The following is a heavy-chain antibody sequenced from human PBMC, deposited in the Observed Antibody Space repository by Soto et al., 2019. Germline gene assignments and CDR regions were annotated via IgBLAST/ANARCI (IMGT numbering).Heavy chain of an antibody. CDR2: VRNKGNSYET. J-gene: IGHJ4*02. V-gene: IGHV3-73*01. CDR1: GFTFSGSS. Sequence: VGSRRLACAACGFTFSGSSMHCFRQASGKGLEWVGRVRNKGNSYETAFAASVKGRFSISRDDSKNTVYLQMNSLTTEDTAVYYCTRLAAAGGIDCWGQGTLVTVSS. D-gene: IGHD6-13*01. CDR3: TRLAAAGGIDC.